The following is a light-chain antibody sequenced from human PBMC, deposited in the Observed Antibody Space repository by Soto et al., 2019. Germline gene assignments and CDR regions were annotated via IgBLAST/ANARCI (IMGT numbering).Light chain of an antibody. Sequence: DIQMTQSPSTLSASVGDRLSITCRASQSITNWLAWYQQKPGKAPKLLIYKASSLQSEVPSRFSGSASGPEFTLTISRLQPDDFATYYCQQYHSYPFTFGPGTKVDIK. J-gene: IGKJ3*01. CDR3: QQYHSYPFT. CDR2: KAS. CDR1: QSITNW. V-gene: IGKV1-5*03.